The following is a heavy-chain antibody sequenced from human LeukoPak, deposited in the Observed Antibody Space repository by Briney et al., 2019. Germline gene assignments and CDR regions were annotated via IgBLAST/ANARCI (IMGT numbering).Heavy chain of an antibody. CDR3: AKSRTTVTGFDY. CDR1: GGTFSSYT. V-gene: IGHV1-69*02. J-gene: IGHJ4*02. CDR2: IIPILGIA. D-gene: IGHD4-17*01. Sequence: GASVKVSCKASGGTFSSYTISWVRQAPGQGLEWMGRIIPILGIANYAQKFQGRVTITADTSTSTAYMELRSLRSDDTAVYYCAKSRTTVTGFDYWGQGTLVTVSS.